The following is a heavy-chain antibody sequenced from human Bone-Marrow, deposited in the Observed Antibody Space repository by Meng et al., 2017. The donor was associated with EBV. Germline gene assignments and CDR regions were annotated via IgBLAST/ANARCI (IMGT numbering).Heavy chain of an antibody. V-gene: IGHV3-30-3*01. CDR1: GFTFSSYA. CDR3: ARDPHCGGDCFGVDH. Sequence: QVQLVESGRGVVQPVRSLRLSCVASGFTFSSYAMHWVRQAPGKGLEWVAVISYDGSNKYYADSVKGRFTISRDNSKNTLYLQMNSLRAEDTAVYYCARDPHCGGDCFGVDHWGQGPLVTVYS. CDR2: ISYDGSNK. D-gene: IGHD2-21*02. J-gene: IGHJ4*02.